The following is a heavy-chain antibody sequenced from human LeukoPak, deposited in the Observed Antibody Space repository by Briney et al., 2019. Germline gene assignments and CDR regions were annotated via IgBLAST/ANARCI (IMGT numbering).Heavy chain of an antibody. CDR3: ARSLAYCGGDCYPDY. D-gene: IGHD2-21*02. Sequence: ASVKVSCKASGYTFTADYIHWVRQAPGQGLEWMGWINPNSADTHYPQKFQGRVTLTSDTSISTAYMELSGLRSDDTAVYYCARSLAYCGGDCYPDYWGQGTLVTVSS. V-gene: IGHV1-2*02. J-gene: IGHJ4*02. CDR1: GYTFTADY. CDR2: INPNSADT.